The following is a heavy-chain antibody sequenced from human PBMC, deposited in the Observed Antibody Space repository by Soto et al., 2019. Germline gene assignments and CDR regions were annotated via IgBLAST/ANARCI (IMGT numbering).Heavy chain of an antibody. J-gene: IGHJ4*02. V-gene: IGHV4-34*01. CDR3: ARVTPYDILNGYYYFDC. D-gene: IGHD3-9*01. CDR1: DGSLSGYS. CDR2: MNHSGST. Sequence: PSERLSLTCAVYDGSLSGYSWSWIRQPPGTGPDLTGEMNHSGSTNYKPSLKSRVTISVDTSKNQVSRKLRSVTAADTAVYYCARVTPYDILNGYYYFDCWGQGTMVTVSS.